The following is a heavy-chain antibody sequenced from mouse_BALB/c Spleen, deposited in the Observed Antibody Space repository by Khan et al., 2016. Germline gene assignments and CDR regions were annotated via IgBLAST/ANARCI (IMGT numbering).Heavy chain of an antibody. V-gene: IGHV5-4*02. Sequence: EVELVESGGGLVKPGGSLKLSCAASGFTFSDYYMYWIRQTPEKRVEWVATISDGGDSTYYPDSVKGRFTISRDNAKNNLYLQMSSLKSEDTAMYYCATDWPSDMDYWGQGTSVTVSS. CDR3: ATDWPSDMDY. D-gene: IGHD6-1*01. J-gene: IGHJ4*01. CDR1: GFTFSDYY. CDR2: ISDGGDST.